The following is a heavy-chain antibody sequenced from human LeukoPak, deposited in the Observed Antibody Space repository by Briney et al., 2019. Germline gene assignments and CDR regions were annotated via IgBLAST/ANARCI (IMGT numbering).Heavy chain of an antibody. CDR2: VYYTGSA. J-gene: IGHJ5*02. D-gene: IGHD3-10*01. CDR3: ARYAAGSYYWFDP. CDR1: RGSISRTSYH. Sequence: SETLSLTCTLSRGSISRTSYHWAWIRQPPGKGLEWIATVYYTGSAYYHPSLKSRYTISLDTSKSQFSLKLSSVTTADTALYHCARYAAGSYYWFDPWGQGNLVTVSS. V-gene: IGHV4-39*01.